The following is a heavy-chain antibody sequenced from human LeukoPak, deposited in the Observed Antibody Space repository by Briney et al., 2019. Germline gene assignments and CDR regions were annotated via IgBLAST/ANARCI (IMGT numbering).Heavy chain of an antibody. CDR3: ARVETGSSY. D-gene: IGHD1-26*01. CDR1: GFTFNNYA. CDR2: ITVGGGTT. V-gene: IGHV3-23*01. J-gene: IGHJ4*02. Sequence: PGGSLRLSCAASGFTFNNYAMTWVRQAPGKGLEWVSAITVGGGTTYYADSVRGRFTISRDNAKNSLYLQMNSLRAEDTAVYYCARVETGSSYWGQGTLVTVSS.